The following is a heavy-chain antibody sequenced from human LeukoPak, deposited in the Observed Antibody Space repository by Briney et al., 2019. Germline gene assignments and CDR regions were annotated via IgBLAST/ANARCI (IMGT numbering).Heavy chain of an antibody. V-gene: IGHV3-48*04. CDR1: GFTFSSYA. J-gene: IGHJ4*02. D-gene: IGHD5-24*01. CDR3: ARDRGRDGYNSAFDY. Sequence: GGSLRLSCAASGFTFSSYAMSWVRQAPGKGLEWVSYISSSGSTIYYADSVKGRFTISRDNAKNSLYLQMNSLRAEDTAVYYCARDRGRDGYNSAFDYWGQGTLVTVSS. CDR2: ISSSGSTI.